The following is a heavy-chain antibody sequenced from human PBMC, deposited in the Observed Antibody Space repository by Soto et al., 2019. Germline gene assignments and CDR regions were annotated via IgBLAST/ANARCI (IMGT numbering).Heavy chain of an antibody. D-gene: IGHD3-22*01. CDR1: GFTFSSYE. CDR2: ISSSGSTI. CDR3: ARGAWPRTMIVVVITSPHPFDY. V-gene: IGHV3-48*03. J-gene: IGHJ4*02. Sequence: EVQLVESGGGLVQPGGSLRLSCAASGFTFSSYEMNWVRQAPGKGLEWVSYISSSGSTIYYADSVKGRFTISRDNAKNSLYLQMNSLRAEDTAVYYCARGAWPRTMIVVVITSPHPFDYWGQGTLVTVSS.